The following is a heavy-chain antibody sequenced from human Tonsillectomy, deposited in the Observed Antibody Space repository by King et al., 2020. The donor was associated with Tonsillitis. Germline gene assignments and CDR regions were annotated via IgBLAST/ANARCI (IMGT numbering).Heavy chain of an antibody. V-gene: IGHV4-30-2*01. CDR3: ARGHYDSSGYTYYFDY. CDR2: IYHSGST. CDR1: GGSISSGGYS. Sequence: LQLQESGSGLVKPSQTLSLTCTVSGGSISSGGYSWSWVRQPPGKGLEWIGYIYHSGSTPYNPSLKSRVTISVDGSKNQFSLKLRSVTAADTAVYYCARGHYDSSGYTYYFDYWGQGTLVTVSS. D-gene: IGHD3-22*01. J-gene: IGHJ4*02.